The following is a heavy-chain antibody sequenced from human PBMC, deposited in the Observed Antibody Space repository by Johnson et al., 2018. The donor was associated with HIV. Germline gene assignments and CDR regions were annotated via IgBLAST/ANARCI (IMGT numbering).Heavy chain of an antibody. CDR2: INWNGGST. J-gene: IGHJ3*02. V-gene: IGHV3-20*04. CDR3: AKGLGWELLTHDAFDI. CDR1: GFTFDDYA. Sequence: EVQLVESGGSVVRPGGSLRLSCAASGFTFDDYAMSWVRQAPGKGLEWVSGINWNGGSTGYADSVKGRFTISRDNAKNSLYLQMNSLRAEDTALYYCAKGLGWELLTHDAFDIWGQGTMVTVSS. D-gene: IGHD1-26*01.